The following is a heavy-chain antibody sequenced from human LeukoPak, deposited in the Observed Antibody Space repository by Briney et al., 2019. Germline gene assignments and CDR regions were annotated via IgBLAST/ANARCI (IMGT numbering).Heavy chain of an antibody. J-gene: IGHJ4*02. Sequence: GGSLRLSCAASGFTFSSYEMNWVRQAPGKGLEWVANIKQDGSEKYYVDSVKGRFTISRDNAKKSLYLQMNSLRAEDTAVYYCARSYCGGDCYSGKDFDYWGQGTLVTVSS. CDR1: GFTFSSYE. D-gene: IGHD2-21*02. V-gene: IGHV3-7*01. CDR3: ARSYCGGDCYSGKDFDY. CDR2: IKQDGSEK.